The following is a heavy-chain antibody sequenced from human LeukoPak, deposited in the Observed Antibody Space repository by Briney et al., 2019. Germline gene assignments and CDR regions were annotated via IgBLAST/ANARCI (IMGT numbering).Heavy chain of an antibody. V-gene: IGHV3-48*03. D-gene: IGHD3-10*01. CDR2: ISSTGTIK. J-gene: IGHJ6*04. CDR3: ARTSYSGSRNFGMDV. Sequence: GGSLRLSCAASGFTLNSYEMNWVRQAPGKGLEWVSYISSTGTIKYYTDSVKGRFTISRDNTRNSLYLLMNSLRAEDTAVYYCARTSYSGSRNFGMDVWGKGTTVTVSS. CDR1: GFTLNSYE.